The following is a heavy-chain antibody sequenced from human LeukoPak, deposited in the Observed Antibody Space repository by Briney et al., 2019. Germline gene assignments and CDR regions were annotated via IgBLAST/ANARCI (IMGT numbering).Heavy chain of an antibody. J-gene: IGHJ4*02. V-gene: IGHV3-15*01. CDR1: GFTFSNAW. CDR3: TPSAAGTPLDY. D-gene: IGHD6-13*01. Sequence: GGSLRLSCAASGFTFSNAWMSWVRQAPGKGLEWVGRIKSKTDGGTTDYAAPVKGRFTISRDDSKNPLYLQMNSLKTEDTAVYYCTPSAAGTPLDYWGQGTLVTVSS. CDR2: IKSKTDGGTT.